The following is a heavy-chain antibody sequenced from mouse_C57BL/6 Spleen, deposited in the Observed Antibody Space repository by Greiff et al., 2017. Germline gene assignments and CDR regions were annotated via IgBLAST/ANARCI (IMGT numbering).Heavy chain of an antibody. D-gene: IGHD2-4*01. CDR3: ASLYDYDEGFAY. CDR2: IWSGGST. V-gene: IGHV2-2*01. Sequence: QVQLQQSGPGLVQPSQSLSITCTVSGFSLTSYGVHWVRQSPGKGLEWLGVIWSGGSTDYNAAFISRLSISKDNSKSQVFFKMNSLQADDTAIYYCASLYDYDEGFAYWGQGTLVTVSA. CDR1: GFSLTSYG. J-gene: IGHJ3*01.